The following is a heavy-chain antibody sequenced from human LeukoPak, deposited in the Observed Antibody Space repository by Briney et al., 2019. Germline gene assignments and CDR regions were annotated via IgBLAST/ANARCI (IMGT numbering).Heavy chain of an antibody. CDR2: IGASGGST. CDR3: AKERGDYTFDY. V-gene: IGHV3-23*01. D-gene: IGHD4-11*01. Sequence: GGSLRLSCAASGFSFSTYAMNWVRQAPGKGLEWVSIIGASGGSTYYADSVKGRFTISRDNSKNTLYLQMNSLRAEDTAVYYCAKERGDYTFDYWGQGTLVTVSS. J-gene: IGHJ4*02. CDR1: GFSFSTYA.